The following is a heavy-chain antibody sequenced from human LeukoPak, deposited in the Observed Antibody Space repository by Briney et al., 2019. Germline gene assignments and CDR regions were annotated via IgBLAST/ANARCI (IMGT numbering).Heavy chain of an antibody. J-gene: IGHJ4*02. CDR3: ARALEFSNSWYYFEY. CDR1: GGSISRDSYY. D-gene: IGHD6-13*01. CDR2: IYYSGST. V-gene: IGHV4-31*11. Sequence: SQTLSLTCAVSGGSISRDSYYWSWIRHHPGKGLEWIGYIYYSGSTYYNPSLKSRVTISVDTSKNQFSLKLDSVTAADTAVYYCARALEFSNSWYYFEYWGQGTLVTVSS.